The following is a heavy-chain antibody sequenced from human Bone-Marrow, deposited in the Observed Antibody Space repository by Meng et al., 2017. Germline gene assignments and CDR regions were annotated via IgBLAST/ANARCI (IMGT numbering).Heavy chain of an antibody. CDR1: GGSIRSSNW. V-gene: IGHV4-4*02. D-gene: IGHD6-19*01. Sequence: QVQVTESGPGMGKPSGTLSLTCSVSGGSIRSSNWWRWVRQPPGKGLEWIGEIYHSGSTNYNPSLKSRVTISVDKSKNQFSLKLSSVTAADTAVYYCARARGIAVAEPWDYWGQGTLVTVSS. CDR3: ARARGIAVAEPWDY. CDR2: IYHSGST. J-gene: IGHJ4*02.